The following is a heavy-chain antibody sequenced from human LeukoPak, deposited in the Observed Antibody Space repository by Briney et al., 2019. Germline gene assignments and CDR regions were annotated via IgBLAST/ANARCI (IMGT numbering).Heavy chain of an antibody. D-gene: IGHD3-3*01. CDR3: ARQIPLDFWSGYSDY. V-gene: IGHV4-39*01. J-gene: IGHJ4*02. CDR1: GGSISSSSYY. CDR2: IYYSGST. Sequence: SETLSLTCTVSGGSISSSSYYWGWIRQPPGKGLERIGSIYYSGSTYYNPSLKSRVTISVDTSKNQFSLKLSSVTAADTAVYYCARQIPLDFWSGYSDYWGQGTLVTVSS.